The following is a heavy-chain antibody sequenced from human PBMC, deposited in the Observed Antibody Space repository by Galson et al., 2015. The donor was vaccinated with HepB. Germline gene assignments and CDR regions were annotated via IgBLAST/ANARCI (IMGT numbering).Heavy chain of an antibody. V-gene: IGHV3-21*01. CDR2: ISSSSSYI. CDR3: ARDRRHSYGPGGDY. D-gene: IGHD5-18*01. Sequence: SLRLSCAASGFTFSRYSMNWVRQAPGKGLEWVSSISSSSSYIYYADSVKGRFTISRDNAKNSLYLQMNSLRAEDTAVYYCARDRRHSYGPGGDYWGQGTLVTVSS. J-gene: IGHJ4*02. CDR1: GFTFSRYS.